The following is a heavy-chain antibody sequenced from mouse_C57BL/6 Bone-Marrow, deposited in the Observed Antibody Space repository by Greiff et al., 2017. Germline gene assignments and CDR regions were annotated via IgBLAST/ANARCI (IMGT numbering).Heavy chain of an antibody. V-gene: IGHV1-80*01. Sequence: VQLVESGAELVKPGASVKISCKVSGYAFSTYWMNWVKQRHGTGLEWIGQLYPGDGDTNYNGKFKGKATLTADKSSSTAYMQLSSLTSEDSAVYFCASDWDYFDYWGQGTTLTVSS. CDR2: LYPGDGDT. CDR1: GYAFSTYW. J-gene: IGHJ2*01. CDR3: ASDWDYFDY. D-gene: IGHD4-1*01.